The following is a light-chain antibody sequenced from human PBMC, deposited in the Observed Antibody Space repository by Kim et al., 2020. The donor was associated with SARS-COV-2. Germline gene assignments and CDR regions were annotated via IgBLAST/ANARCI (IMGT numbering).Light chain of an antibody. CDR3: IKGDTAPWP. Sequence: DIQMTQSPSSLSASVGDRVTITCRASQDISNYLAWFQLKPGKATKLLIYAASALQPGVPSRFSGSGSGTDFTLTVTSLQPEDVATYFCIKGDTAPWPFCQGTKVDIK. CDR1: QDISNY. CDR2: AAS. V-gene: IGKV1-27*01. J-gene: IGKJ1*01.